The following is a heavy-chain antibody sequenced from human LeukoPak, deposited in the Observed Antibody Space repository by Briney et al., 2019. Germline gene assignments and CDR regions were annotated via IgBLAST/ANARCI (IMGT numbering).Heavy chain of an antibody. Sequence: SETLSLTCTVSGGSISSYYWSWIRQPPGKGLEWIGYIYYSGSTNYNPSLKSRVTISVDTSKNQFSLKLSSVTAADTAVYYCARVAVTTFLLDYRGQGTLVTVSS. CDR3: ARVAVTTFLLDY. D-gene: IGHD4-17*01. V-gene: IGHV4-59*01. CDR2: IYYSGST. J-gene: IGHJ4*02. CDR1: GGSISSYY.